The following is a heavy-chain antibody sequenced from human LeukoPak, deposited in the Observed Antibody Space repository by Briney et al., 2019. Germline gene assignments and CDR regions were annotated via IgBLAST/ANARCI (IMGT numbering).Heavy chain of an antibody. D-gene: IGHD2-2*01. J-gene: IGHJ3*02. V-gene: IGHV3-30*03. CDR2: ISYDGSNK. CDR1: GFTFSSYG. Sequence: GGSLRLSCAASGFTFSSYGMHWVRQAPGKGLEWVAVISYDGSNKYYADSVKGRFTISRDNSKNTLYLQMNSLRAEDTAVYYCARPEYCSTTNCYDSAFDIWGQGTMVTVSS. CDR3: ARPEYCSTTNCYDSAFDI.